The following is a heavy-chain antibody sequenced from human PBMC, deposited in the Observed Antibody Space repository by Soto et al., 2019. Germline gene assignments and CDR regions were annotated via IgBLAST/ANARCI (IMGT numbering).Heavy chain of an antibody. CDR3: AKDLRNLATLFDY. Sequence: GGSLRLSCAASGFTFSSYAMSWVRQAPGKGLEWVSAISGSGASTYYADSVKGRFTISRDKSKNTLYLQMNSLRAEDTAVYYCAKDLRNLATLFDYWGQGTLVTVSS. CDR2: ISGSGAST. D-gene: IGHD1-1*01. V-gene: IGHV3-23*01. CDR1: GFTFSSYA. J-gene: IGHJ4*02.